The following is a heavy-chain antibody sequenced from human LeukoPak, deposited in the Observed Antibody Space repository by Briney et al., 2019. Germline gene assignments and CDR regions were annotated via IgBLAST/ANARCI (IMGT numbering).Heavy chain of an antibody. D-gene: IGHD6-13*01. CDR2: IYSGGST. Sequence: GGSLRLSCAASGFTVSSNYMSWVRQAPGKGLEWVSVIYSGGSTYYADSVKGRFTIFRDNSKNTLYLQMNSLRAEDTAVYYCARDLTIIAAAVPYYYGMDVWGQGTTVTVSS. V-gene: IGHV3-66*01. CDR3: ARDLTIIAAAVPYYYGMDV. J-gene: IGHJ6*02. CDR1: GFTVSSNY.